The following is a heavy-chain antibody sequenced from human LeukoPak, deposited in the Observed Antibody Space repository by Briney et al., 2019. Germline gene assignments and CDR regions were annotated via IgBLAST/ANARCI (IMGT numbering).Heavy chain of an antibody. CDR3: ANTGSYSIY. D-gene: IGHD1-1*01. CDR1: GLTFRSYG. Sequence: GGSLRLFCAASGLTFRSYGMGWVRQAPGKGLEWVSSITSSGTTNYAEFVKDRFVISRDNSKDTLFLQMNSLRVEDTAVYYCANTGSYSIYWGQGTLVTVSS. J-gene: IGHJ4*02. V-gene: IGHV3-23*01. CDR2: ITSSGTT.